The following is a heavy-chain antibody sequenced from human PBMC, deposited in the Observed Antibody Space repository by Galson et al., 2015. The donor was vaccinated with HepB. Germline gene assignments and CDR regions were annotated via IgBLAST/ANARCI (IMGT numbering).Heavy chain of an antibody. Sequence: SLRLSCAASRFNFSSSGMHWVRQAPGKGLAWVAVISYDGSNKYYADSVKGRFTISRDNSKNTLYWQISSLRAEDTAVYYCANAHLAYCGGDCYWGFDYWGQGTLVTVAS. D-gene: IGHD2-21*02. J-gene: IGHJ4*02. V-gene: IGHV3-30*18. CDR1: RFNFSSSG. CDR2: ISYDGSNK. CDR3: ANAHLAYCGGDCYWGFDY.